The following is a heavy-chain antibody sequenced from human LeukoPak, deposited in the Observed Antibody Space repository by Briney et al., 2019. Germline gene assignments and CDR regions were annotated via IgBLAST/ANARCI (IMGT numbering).Heavy chain of an antibody. D-gene: IGHD2-2*01. CDR3: ARGTRYCSSTSCPFSPNYGMDV. Sequence: GGSLRLSCAASGFTFSSYSMNWVRQAPGKGLEWVSYISSGSSTIYYADSVKGRFTISRDNAKNSLYLQMNSLRAEDTAVYYCARGTRYCSSTSCPFSPNYGMDVWGQGTTVTVSS. CDR2: ISSGSSTI. V-gene: IGHV3-48*01. CDR1: GFTFSSYS. J-gene: IGHJ6*02.